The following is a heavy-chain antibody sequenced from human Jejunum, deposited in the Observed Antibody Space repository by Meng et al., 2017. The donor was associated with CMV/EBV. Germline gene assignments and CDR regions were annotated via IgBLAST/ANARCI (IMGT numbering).Heavy chain of an antibody. CDR2: LWYDGSRK. CDR1: GFPFNSYG. CDR3: ARDNDGSSHYSQFDY. V-gene: IGHV3-33*01. D-gene: IGHD3-22*01. J-gene: IGHJ4*02. Sequence: SGFPFNSYGIHWVRQFPGKGLEWVAVLWYDGSRKYFADSVQGRFSIPRDDSKNTVYLQMNSLRAEDTAVYYCARDNDGSSHYSQFDYWGQGTLVTVSS.